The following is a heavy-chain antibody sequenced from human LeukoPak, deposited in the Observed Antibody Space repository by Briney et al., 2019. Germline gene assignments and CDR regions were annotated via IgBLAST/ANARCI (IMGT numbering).Heavy chain of an antibody. V-gene: IGHV3-20*04. CDR1: GFTFDDYG. J-gene: IGHJ5*02. CDR3: AKDRGIVPAADNWFDP. Sequence: PGGPLRLSCGASGFTFDDYGMSWVRQAPGKGLEWVSGINWNGGSTGYADSVKGRFTISRDNAKNTLYLQMNSLRAEDTAVYYCAKDRGIVPAADNWFDPWGQGTLVTVSS. D-gene: IGHD2-2*01. CDR2: INWNGGST.